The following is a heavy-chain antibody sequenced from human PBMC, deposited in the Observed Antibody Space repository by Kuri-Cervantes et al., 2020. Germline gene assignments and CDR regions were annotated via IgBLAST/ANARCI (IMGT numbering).Heavy chain of an antibody. Sequence: ETLSLTCAASGFTFNTYSMNWVRQAPGKGLEWVSSIDSTSTYKYYTDSVKGRFTISRDNAKNSLYLQMNSLRAEDTALYHCARDPGYSSGWYPHWYFDLWGRGTLVTVSS. CDR3: ARDPGYSSGWYPHWYFDL. J-gene: IGHJ2*01. CDR1: GFTFNTYS. CDR2: IDSTSTYK. V-gene: IGHV3-21*04. D-gene: IGHD6-19*01.